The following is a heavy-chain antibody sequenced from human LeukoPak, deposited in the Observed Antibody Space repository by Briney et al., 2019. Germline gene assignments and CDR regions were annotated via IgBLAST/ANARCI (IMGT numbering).Heavy chain of an antibody. J-gene: IGHJ1*01. Sequence: PGGSLRLSCAASGFTFSSYGMHWVRQAPGKGLEWVAVISYDGSNKYYADSVKGRFTISRDNSKNTLYLQMNSLRAEDTAEYYCAKEMYYYDSSGYYFSPIGYFQHWGQGTLVTVSS. D-gene: IGHD3-22*01. V-gene: IGHV3-30*18. CDR1: GFTFSSYG. CDR2: ISYDGSNK. CDR3: AKEMYYYDSSGYYFSPIGYFQH.